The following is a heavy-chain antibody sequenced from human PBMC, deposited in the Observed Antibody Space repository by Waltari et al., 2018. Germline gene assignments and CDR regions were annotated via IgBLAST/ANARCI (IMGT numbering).Heavy chain of an antibody. J-gene: IGHJ4*02. CDR3: ARGRDYGDSLDPFGY. Sequence: QVQLVQSGAEARKPGASVKVSCKASGYSFSGYDIHWVRQAPGQGLEWLGWMNPNSGDTGYAQNFQGRVTITRISSMSTAYMELTSLKSEDTAVYYCARGRDYGDSLDPFGYWGQGTLVTVSS. V-gene: IGHV1-8*02. CDR1: GYSFSGYD. D-gene: IGHD4-17*01. CDR2: MNPNSGDT.